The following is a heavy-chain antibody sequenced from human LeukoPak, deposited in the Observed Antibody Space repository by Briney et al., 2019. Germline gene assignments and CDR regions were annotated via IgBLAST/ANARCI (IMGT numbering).Heavy chain of an antibody. CDR2: ISYDGSNK. D-gene: IGHD6-13*01. V-gene: IGHV3-30*18. CDR1: GFTFSSYG. Sequence: PGGSLRLSCAASGFTFSSYGMHWVRQAPGKGLEWVAVISYDGSNKYYADSVEGRFTISRDNSKNTLYLQMNSLRAEDTAVYYCAKLGGLAAAGDYWGQGTLVTVSS. CDR3: AKLGGLAAAGDY. J-gene: IGHJ4*02.